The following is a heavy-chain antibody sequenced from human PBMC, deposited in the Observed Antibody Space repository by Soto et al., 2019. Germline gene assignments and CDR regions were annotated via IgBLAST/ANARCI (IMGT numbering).Heavy chain of an antibody. V-gene: IGHV3-33*03. CDR2: IDYNEINQ. CDR1: GFTFSNYG. J-gene: IGHJ1*01. CDR3: AKDLNRCCKFIAVAGYVQH. D-gene: IGHD6-19*01. Sequence: GGSLRLSCVASGFTFSNYGMHWVRQAPGKGLEWVAGIDYNEINQYYIDPVKGRFTISRDQSKNTLYLQMNSLRAEDTAVYYYAKDLNRCCKFIAVAGYVQHWGKGTMVTVSP.